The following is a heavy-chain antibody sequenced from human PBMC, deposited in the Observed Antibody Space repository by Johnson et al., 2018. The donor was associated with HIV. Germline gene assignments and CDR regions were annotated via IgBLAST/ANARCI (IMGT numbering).Heavy chain of an antibody. CDR2: IYSGGST. J-gene: IGHJ3*02. Sequence: VQLVESGGGLVQPGGSLRLSCAASGFTVSSNYMNWVRQAPGKGLDWVSVIYSGGSTYYADSVKGRFTISRDNSKNTVYLQMNSLSAEDTAVYSCARVGQLARTHAFDIWGQGTMVTVSS. V-gene: IGHV3-66*02. CDR1: GFTVSSNY. CDR3: ARVGQLARTHAFDI. D-gene: IGHD6-13*01.